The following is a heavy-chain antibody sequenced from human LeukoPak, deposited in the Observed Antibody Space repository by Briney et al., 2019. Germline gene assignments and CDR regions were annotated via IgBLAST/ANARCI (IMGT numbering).Heavy chain of an antibody. CDR1: GFSLSTSGVG. Sequence: SGPTLVKPTQTLTLTCTFSGFSLSTSGVGVGWIRQPPGKALEWLALIYWDDDKRYSPSLKSRLTITKDTSKNQVVLTMTNMDPVDTATYYCARRIAAAGTRWFDPWGQGTLVTVSS. J-gene: IGHJ5*02. CDR3: ARRIAAAGTRWFDP. V-gene: IGHV2-5*02. D-gene: IGHD6-13*01. CDR2: IYWDDDK.